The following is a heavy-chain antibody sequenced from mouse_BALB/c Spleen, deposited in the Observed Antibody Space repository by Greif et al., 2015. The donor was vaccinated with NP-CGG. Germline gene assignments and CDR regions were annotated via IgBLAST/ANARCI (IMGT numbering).Heavy chain of an antibody. V-gene: IGHV14-3*02. Sequence: EVQLVESGAELVKPGASVKLSCTAFGFYIKDTYMHGVKQRPEHGLEWIGRIDPANGNTNYDPKSQGKATFSADTSSNTASLQLSSLTSEDTAVYYGANSNWYHDVWGAGTPVTVFS. CDR1: GFYIKDTY. CDR2: IDPANGNT. CDR3: ANSNWYHDV. J-gene: IGHJ1*01.